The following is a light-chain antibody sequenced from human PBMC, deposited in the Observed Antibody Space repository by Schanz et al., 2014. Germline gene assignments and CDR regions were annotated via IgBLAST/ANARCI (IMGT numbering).Light chain of an antibody. CDR1: SSDVGGYKY. V-gene: IGLV2-14*01. J-gene: IGLJ2*01. CDR3: CSYAGRSLI. CDR2: DVS. Sequence: QSALTQPASVSGSPGQPITISCTGTSSDVGGYKYVFWYQQHPGKAPKLIIYDVSNRPSGVSNRFSGSKSGNTASLTISGLQADDEADYYCCSYAGRSLIFGGGTKLTVL.